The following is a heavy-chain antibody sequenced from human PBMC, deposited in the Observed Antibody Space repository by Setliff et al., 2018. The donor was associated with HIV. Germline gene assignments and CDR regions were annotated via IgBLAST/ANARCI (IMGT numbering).Heavy chain of an antibody. J-gene: IGHJ5*02. CDR3: ARDRHYYGSGSYGP. CDR1: GGSFNNYH. CDR2: IYDSGAT. D-gene: IGHD3-10*01. Sequence: SETLSLTCTVSGGSFNNYHWGWIRQPAGKGLEWIGRIYDSGATNYKPSLKSRVTMSIDKSNNQFSLYLTSVTAADTAIYYCARDRHYYGSGSYGPWGQGILVTVSS. V-gene: IGHV4-4*07.